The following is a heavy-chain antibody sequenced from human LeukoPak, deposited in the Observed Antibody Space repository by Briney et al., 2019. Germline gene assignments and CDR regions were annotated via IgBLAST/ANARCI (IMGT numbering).Heavy chain of an antibody. Sequence: PSETLSLTCTVSGGSISSSSYYWGWIRQPPGKGLEWIGSIFYGGSTYYNPSLKSRVTPSIDTSKNQFSLKLSSVTAADTAVYYCARDNIGDSSSWFDWGQGTLVTVSS. CDR3: ARDNIGDSSSWFD. V-gene: IGHV4-39*07. CDR2: IFYGGST. D-gene: IGHD6-13*01. J-gene: IGHJ4*02. CDR1: GGSISSSSYY.